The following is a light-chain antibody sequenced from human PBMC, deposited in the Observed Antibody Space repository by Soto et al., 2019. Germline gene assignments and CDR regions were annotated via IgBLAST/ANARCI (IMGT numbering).Light chain of an antibody. J-gene: IGLJ2*01. Sequence: QSALTQPASVSGSPGQSITISCTGTSSDVGSYNLVSWYQQHPGKAAKLMIYEGSKRPSGVSNRFSGSKSGNTASLTISGLQADDEADYYCCSYAVSSTYVVFGGGTKLTVL. CDR3: CSYAVSSTYVV. V-gene: IGLV2-23*01. CDR2: EGS. CDR1: SSDVGSYNL.